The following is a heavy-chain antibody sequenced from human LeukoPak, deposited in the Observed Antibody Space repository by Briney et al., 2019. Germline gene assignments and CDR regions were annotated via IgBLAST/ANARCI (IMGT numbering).Heavy chain of an antibody. Sequence: SETLSLTCTVSGGSISSYYWSWIRQPAGKGLEWIGRIYTSGSTNYNPSLKSRVTISVDTSKTQFSLKLSPVTAADTAVYYCARGDYGFSAFDIWGQGTMVTVSS. J-gene: IGHJ3*02. V-gene: IGHV4-4*07. CDR2: IYTSGST. CDR1: GGSISSYY. CDR3: ARGDYGFSAFDI. D-gene: IGHD3-16*01.